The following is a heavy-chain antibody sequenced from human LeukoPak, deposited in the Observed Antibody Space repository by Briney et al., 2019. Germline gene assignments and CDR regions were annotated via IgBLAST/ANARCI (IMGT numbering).Heavy chain of an antibody. D-gene: IGHD5-18*01. CDR2: IYYSGCT. Sequence: SETLSLTCTVSGGSISTYYWSWIRQFPGKGLEWIGYIYYSGCTNYNPSLKSRVTISVDTSKNQFSLKLSSVTAADTAVYYCARSRGYSYGTTFLDYWGQGTLVTVSS. CDR3: ARSRGYSYGTTFLDY. J-gene: IGHJ4*02. V-gene: IGHV4-59*08. CDR1: GGSISTYY.